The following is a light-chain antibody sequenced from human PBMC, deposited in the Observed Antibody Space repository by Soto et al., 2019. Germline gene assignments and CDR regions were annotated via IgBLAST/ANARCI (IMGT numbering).Light chain of an antibody. CDR1: SSDVGGYNY. J-gene: IGLJ2*01. V-gene: IGLV2-8*01. CDR2: EVT. CDR3: SSYAGNNVVI. Sequence: QSALTQPPSASGSPRQSVTISCTGTSSDVGGYNYVSWYQQHPGKVPKLLIYEVTRRPSGVPDRFSGSKSGNTASLTVSALQAEDEAHYYCSSYAGNNVVIFGGGTKLTFL.